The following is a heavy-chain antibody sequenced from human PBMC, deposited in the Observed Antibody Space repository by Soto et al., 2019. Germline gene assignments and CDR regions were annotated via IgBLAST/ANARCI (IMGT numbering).Heavy chain of an antibody. Sequence: GGSLRLSCAASGFTFTNYWMNWVRQPPGKGLEWVANIKHLESEKFYVGSVRGRFTISRDNAKNSVYLQMDSLRAEDTAVYYCARHAYNFLTFDSWGQGTLVTVSS. J-gene: IGHJ4*02. CDR3: ARHAYNFLTFDS. V-gene: IGHV3-7*01. D-gene: IGHD1-1*01. CDR1: GFTFTNYW. CDR2: IKHLESEK.